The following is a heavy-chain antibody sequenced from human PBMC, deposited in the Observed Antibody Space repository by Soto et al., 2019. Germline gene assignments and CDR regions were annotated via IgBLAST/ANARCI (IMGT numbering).Heavy chain of an antibody. CDR2: IRGSGGST. CDR3: ASPSRQLRPGHAAFDI. V-gene: IGHV3-23*01. D-gene: IGHD5-18*01. Sequence: EVQLLESGGGLVQPGGSLRLSCAASGFTFSRYVMSWVRQAPGKVLEWVSTIRGSGGSTYYADSVKGRFTISRDNSKNTLFLQMNSLRAEDTAVYYWASPSRQLRPGHAAFDIWGQGTMVTVSS. CDR1: GFTFSRYV. J-gene: IGHJ3*02.